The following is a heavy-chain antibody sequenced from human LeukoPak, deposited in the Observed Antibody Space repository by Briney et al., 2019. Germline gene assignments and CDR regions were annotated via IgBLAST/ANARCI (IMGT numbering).Heavy chain of an antibody. CDR1: GGSISNYY. Sequence: PSETLSLTCTVSGGSISNYYWSWIRQPPGKGLEWIGYIYSSGSTNYNPSLKSRVTISVDTSKNQFSLKLSSVTAADTAVYYCARDGGSSSRDAFDIWGQGTMVTVSS. J-gene: IGHJ3*02. V-gene: IGHV4-59*01. CDR2: IYSSGST. D-gene: IGHD1-26*01. CDR3: ARDGGSSSRDAFDI.